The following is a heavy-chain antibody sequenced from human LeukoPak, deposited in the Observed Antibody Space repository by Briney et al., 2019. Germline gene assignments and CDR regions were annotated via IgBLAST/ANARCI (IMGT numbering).Heavy chain of an antibody. V-gene: IGHV3-21*01. J-gene: IGHJ4*02. CDR2: INSGSTNP. Sequence: GGSLRLSCEASGFIFSSYTMNWIRQAPGKGLEWVASINSGSTNPYYADPVKGRFTISRDDAKKSLYLQMTSLRVEDTSVYYCARDFLAAGDYWGQGTLVTVSS. CDR3: ARDFLAAGDY. D-gene: IGHD6-13*01. CDR1: GFIFSSYT.